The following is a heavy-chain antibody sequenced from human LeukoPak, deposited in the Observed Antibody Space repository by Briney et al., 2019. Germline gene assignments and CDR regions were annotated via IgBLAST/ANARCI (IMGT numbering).Heavy chain of an antibody. CDR2: INHSGST. CDR1: GGSFSGYY. CDR3: ARPRVLYCGGGFCRYFDL. V-gene: IGHV4-34*01. J-gene: IGHJ2*01. Sequence: KPSETLSLTCAVYGGSFSGYYWSWIRQPPGKGLEWIGEINHSGSTNYNPSLKSRVTISVDTSKNQFSLKLSSVTAADTAVYYCARPRVLYCGGGFCRYFDLWGRGTLVTVSS. D-gene: IGHD2-21*01.